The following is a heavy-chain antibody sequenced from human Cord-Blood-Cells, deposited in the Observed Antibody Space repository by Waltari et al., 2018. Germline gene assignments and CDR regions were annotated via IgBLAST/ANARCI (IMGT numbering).Heavy chain of an antibody. CDR3: ARASVVGYSSSFDY. J-gene: IGHJ4*02. CDR1: GGIFSSYA. D-gene: IGHD6-6*01. V-gene: IGHV1-69*09. CDR2: IITILGIA. Sequence: QVQLVQSGAEVKKPGSSVKVSCKASGGIFSSYAISWVRQAPGQGREWMGRIITILGIANYAQKVQGRVTITADKSTSTAYMELSSLRSEETAVYYCARASVVGYSSSFDYWGQGTLVTVSS.